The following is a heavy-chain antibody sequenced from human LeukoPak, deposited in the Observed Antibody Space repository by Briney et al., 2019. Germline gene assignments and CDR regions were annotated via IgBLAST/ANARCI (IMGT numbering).Heavy chain of an antibody. CDR2: INPNSGGT. CDR3: AVTYYYDSSGYYYGLAFDY. J-gene: IGHJ4*02. CDR1: GYTFTGYY. V-gene: IGHV1-2*06. D-gene: IGHD3-22*01. Sequence: ASVKVSCKXSGYTFTGYYMHWVRQAPGQGLEWMGRINPNSGGTNYAQKFQGRVTVTRDTSISTAYMELSWLRSDDTAVYYCAVTYYYDSSGYYYGLAFDYWGQGTLVTVSS.